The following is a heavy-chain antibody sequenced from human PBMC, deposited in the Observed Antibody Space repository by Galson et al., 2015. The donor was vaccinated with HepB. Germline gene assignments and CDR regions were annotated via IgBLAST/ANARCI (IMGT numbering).Heavy chain of an antibody. CDR1: GYTLTELS. CDR3: ATDSLLWFGESSQRGFFPDV. D-gene: IGHD3-10*01. V-gene: IGHV1-24*01. Sequence: SVKVSCKVSGYTLTELSMHWVRQAPGKGLEWMGGFDPEDGETIYAQKFQGRVTMTEDTSTDTAYMELSSLRSEDTAVYYCATDSLLWFGESSQRGFFPDVWGQGTTVTVSS. CDR2: FDPEDGET. J-gene: IGHJ6*02.